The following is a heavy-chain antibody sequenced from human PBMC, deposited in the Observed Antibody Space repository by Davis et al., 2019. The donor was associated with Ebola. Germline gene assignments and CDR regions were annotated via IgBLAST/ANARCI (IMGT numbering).Heavy chain of an antibody. J-gene: IGHJ5*02. V-gene: IGHV4-34*01. D-gene: IGHD2-15*01. Sequence: SETLSLTCALSGGSFSAYHWSWVRQAPGKGLEWIGEIHHTGNTNYNPSLESRVTISLDTSKNQFSLKLSSVTAADTAVYYCARGVGYCSGGSCYENWFDPWGQGTLVIVSS. CDR1: GGSFSAYH. CDR3: ARGVGYCSGGSCYENWFDP. CDR2: IHHTGNT.